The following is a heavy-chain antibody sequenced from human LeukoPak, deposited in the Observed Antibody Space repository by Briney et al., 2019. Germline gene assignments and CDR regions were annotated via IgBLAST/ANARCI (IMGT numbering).Heavy chain of an antibody. J-gene: IGHJ6*02. Sequence: SGGSLRLSCAASGFTFSSYSMNWVRQAPGKGLEWVSSISSSSSYIYYADSVKGRFTISRDNAKNSLYLQMNSLRAEDTVVYYCAKDQDARWYYYYAMDVWGQGTTVTVSS. CDR3: AKDQDARWYYYYAMDV. V-gene: IGHV3-21*01. CDR2: ISSSSSYI. D-gene: IGHD2-15*01. CDR1: GFTFSSYS.